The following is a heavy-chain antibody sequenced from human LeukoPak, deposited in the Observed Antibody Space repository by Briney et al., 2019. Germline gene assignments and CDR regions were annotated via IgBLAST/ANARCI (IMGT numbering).Heavy chain of an antibody. D-gene: IGHD7-27*01. Sequence: GGSLRLSCAASGFTFSSYSMNWVRQAPGKGPEWVSYISSSSSTIYYADSVKGRFTISRDNAKNSLYLQMNSLRAEDTAVYYCARDSSTGDVNYWGQGTLVTVSS. V-gene: IGHV3-48*01. J-gene: IGHJ4*02. CDR3: ARDSSTGDVNY. CDR1: GFTFSSYS. CDR2: ISSSSSTI.